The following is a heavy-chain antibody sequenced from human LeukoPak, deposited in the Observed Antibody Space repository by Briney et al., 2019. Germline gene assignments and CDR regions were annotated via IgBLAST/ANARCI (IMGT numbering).Heavy chain of an antibody. V-gene: IGHV3-48*04. Sequence: PGGSLRLSCAASGLTFSTSWMHWVRQAPGKGLEWVSYISSGGSAIYYADSVKGRFTISRDNAKNSLYLQMNSLRAEDTAVYYCARSRTLGYWGQGTLVTVSS. CDR3: ARSRTLGY. D-gene: IGHD1-7*01. CDR1: GLTFSTSW. CDR2: ISSGGSAI. J-gene: IGHJ4*02.